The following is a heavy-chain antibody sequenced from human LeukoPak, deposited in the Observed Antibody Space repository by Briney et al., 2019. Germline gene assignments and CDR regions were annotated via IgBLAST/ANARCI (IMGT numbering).Heavy chain of an antibody. D-gene: IGHD1-26*01. Sequence: SVNVSCTASGGTFSSYAISWVRHAPGQGLEWMGRIIPIFGIANYAQKFQGRVTITADKSTSTAYMELSSLRSEDTAVYYCARAPYGARTTVFDYWGQGTLVTVSS. CDR2: IIPIFGIA. CDR3: ARAPYGARTTVFDY. J-gene: IGHJ4*02. V-gene: IGHV1-69*04. CDR1: GGTFSSYA.